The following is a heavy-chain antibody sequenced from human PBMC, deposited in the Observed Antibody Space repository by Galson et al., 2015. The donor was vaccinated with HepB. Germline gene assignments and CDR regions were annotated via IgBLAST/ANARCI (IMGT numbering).Heavy chain of an antibody. V-gene: IGHV1-18*04. CDR1: GYTFTSYG. J-gene: IGHJ3*02. CDR3: ARDSGGNGHDAFDI. CDR2: ISAYNGNT. Sequence: SVKVSCKASGYTFTSYGISWVRQAPGQGLEWMGWISAYNGNTNYAQKLQGRVTMTTDTSTSTAYMELRSLRSDDTAVYYCARDSGGNGHDAFDIWGQGTMVTVSS. D-gene: IGHD4-23*01.